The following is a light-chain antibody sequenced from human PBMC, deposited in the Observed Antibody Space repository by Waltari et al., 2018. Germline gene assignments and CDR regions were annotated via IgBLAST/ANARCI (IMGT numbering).Light chain of an antibody. V-gene: IGLV2-11*01. CDR3: CSYAGRYSVL. Sequence: QSALTQPRSVSGSPGQSITISCTGTRSDVGNYNYVSWYQQYPGKAPKLMIYDVTKRPSGVPDRFSGSKSGNTASLTISGLQAEDEADYYCCSYAGRYSVLFGGGTKLTVL. J-gene: IGLJ2*01. CDR1: RSDVGNYNY. CDR2: DVT.